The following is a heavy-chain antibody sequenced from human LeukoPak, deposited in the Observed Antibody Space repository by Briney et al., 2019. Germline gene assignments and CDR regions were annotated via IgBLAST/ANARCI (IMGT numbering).Heavy chain of an antibody. J-gene: IGHJ4*02. D-gene: IGHD3-22*01. V-gene: IGHV5-51*01. CDR2: IYPGDSDI. CDR3: ARFDDASSGFYYYDY. CDR1: GFTFSSSA. Sequence: GGSLRLSCAASGFTFSSSAMSWVRQMPGKGLEWMGIIYPGDSDIRYSPSFQGQVTISADKSISTAYLQWSSLMASDTAMYFCARFDDASSGFYYYDYWGQGTLVTVSS.